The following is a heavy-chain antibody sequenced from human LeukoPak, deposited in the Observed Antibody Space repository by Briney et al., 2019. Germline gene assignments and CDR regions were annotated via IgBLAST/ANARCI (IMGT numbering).Heavy chain of an antibody. D-gene: IGHD4-23*01. V-gene: IGHV3-23*01. Sequence: PGGSLRLSCAASGFTFSTHAMSSVRQTPGKGLDWVSAISGSGGNTYYADSVKGRFTISRDNSKNTLYLQMNSLRAEDTAVYYCAKDQYGGNPQYYFDYWGQGTLVTVSS. CDR2: ISGSGGNT. CDR3: AKDQYGGNPQYYFDY. J-gene: IGHJ4*02. CDR1: GFTFSTHA.